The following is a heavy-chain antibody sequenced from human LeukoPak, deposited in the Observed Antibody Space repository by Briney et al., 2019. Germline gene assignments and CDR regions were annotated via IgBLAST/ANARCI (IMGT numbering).Heavy chain of an antibody. CDR2: FYHGGST. CDR1: GYSISTGYY. D-gene: IGHD6-13*01. J-gene: IGHJ4*02. V-gene: IGHV4-38-2*02. Sequence: SETLSLTGTVSGYSISTGYYWDWIRQPPGKGLEWLGTFYHGGSTNYNPSLKSQVTISVDTSKNQFSLRLSSVTAADTAVYYCARVTGYMTEDYFDYWGQGTLITVSS. CDR3: ARVTGYMTEDYFDY.